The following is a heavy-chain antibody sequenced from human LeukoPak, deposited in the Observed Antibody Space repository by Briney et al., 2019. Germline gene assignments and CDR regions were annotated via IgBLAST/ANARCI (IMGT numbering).Heavy chain of an antibody. CDR1: GFTFCSYA. CDR3: ARDLSGATIGY. CDR2: ISYDGSNK. V-gene: IGHV3-30-3*01. J-gene: IGHJ4*02. Sequence: GGSLRLSCAASGFTFCSYAMHWVRQAPGKGLEWVAVISYDGSNKYYADSVKGRFTISRDNSKNTLYLQMNSLRAEDTAVYYCARDLSGATIGYWGQGTLVTVSS. D-gene: IGHD1-26*01.